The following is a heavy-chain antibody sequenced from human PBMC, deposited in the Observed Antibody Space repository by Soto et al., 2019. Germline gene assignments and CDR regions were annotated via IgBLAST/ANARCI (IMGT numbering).Heavy chain of an antibody. V-gene: IGHV2-5*02. J-gene: IGHJ4*02. D-gene: IGHD6-19*01. CDR2: IYWDGDE. CDR3: AHGFASIALAGTGLSFDY. Sequence: QITLKESGPTLVKPTQTLTLTCTFSGFSLSTSGMGVGWIRQPPGKALEWLALIYWDGDERYSPSLKSRLTITKDTSKNQVVLTMTNMDPVDTATYYCAHGFASIALAGTGLSFDYWGQGTLVTVSS. CDR1: GFSLSTSGMG.